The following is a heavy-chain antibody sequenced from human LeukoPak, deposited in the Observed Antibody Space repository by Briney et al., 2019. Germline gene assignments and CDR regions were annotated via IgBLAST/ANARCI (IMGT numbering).Heavy chain of an antibody. D-gene: IGHD3-16*01. J-gene: IGHJ3*02. CDR1: GFTVSNHH. V-gene: IGHV3-53*01. CDR2: VFSDGRT. Sequence: GGSLRLSCGASGFTVSNHHMTWVRQTPGKGLECVSVVFSDGRTSYTDSVKGRFTISRDSSKNTLFLYLDKLRAEDTAVYYCARDGGWPGYFDIGGQGTMVTVSS. CDR3: ARDGGWPGYFDI.